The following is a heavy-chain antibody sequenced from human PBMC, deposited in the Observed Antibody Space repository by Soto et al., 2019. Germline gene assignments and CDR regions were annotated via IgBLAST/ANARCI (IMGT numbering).Heavy chain of an antibody. Sequence: PSETLSLTCSVSGGSVSRDWWAWIRLPPGKGLELIAYFYYSGRSYYSPSLKSRVTVSVDTSRNRFSLNLSSVTAADTAIYYCAGGRNVGPLESWGQGTLVTVSS. D-gene: IGHD2-15*01. CDR3: AGGRNVGPLES. CDR1: GGSVSRDW. J-gene: IGHJ4*02. CDR2: FYYSGRS. V-gene: IGHV4-59*02.